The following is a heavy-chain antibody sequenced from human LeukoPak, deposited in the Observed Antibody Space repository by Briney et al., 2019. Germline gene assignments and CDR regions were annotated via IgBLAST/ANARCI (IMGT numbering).Heavy chain of an antibody. J-gene: IGHJ4*02. CDR3: AGMVRGVSPYYFDY. Sequence: SETLSLTCTVSGGSISSGDYYWSWIRQPPGKGLEWLGYIYYSGSTYYNPSLKSRVTISVDTSKNQFSLKLSSVTAADTAVYYCAGMVRGVSPYYFDYWGQGTLVTVSS. D-gene: IGHD3-10*01. V-gene: IGHV4-30-4*01. CDR1: GGSISSGDYY. CDR2: IYYSGST.